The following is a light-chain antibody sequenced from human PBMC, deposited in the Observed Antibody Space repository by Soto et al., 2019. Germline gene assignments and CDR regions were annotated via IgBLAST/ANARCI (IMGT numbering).Light chain of an antibody. V-gene: IGKV3-15*01. CDR2: DAS. CDR3: QQYSSWLWT. CDR1: QSVSSY. J-gene: IGKJ1*01. Sequence: SPGERATLSCRASQSVSSYLAWXXQXPGQXXXXXXYDASNRATGVPARFSGSVSGTEFTLNIRSLQSEDFAVYYCQQYSSWLWTFGQGRRWKS.